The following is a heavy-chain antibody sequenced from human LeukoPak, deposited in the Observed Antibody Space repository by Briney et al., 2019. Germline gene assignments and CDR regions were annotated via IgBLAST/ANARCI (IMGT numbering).Heavy chain of an antibody. D-gene: IGHD2-21*02. CDR1: GGTFSSYA. Sequence: SVKVSCKASGGTFSSYAISWVRQAPGQGLEWMGGIIPIFGTANYAQKFQGRVTITANESTSTAYMELSSLRSEDTAVYYCARDPDGMAYCGGDCYYGYWGQGTLVTVSS. CDR2: IIPIFGTA. CDR3: ARDPDGMAYCGGDCYYGY. J-gene: IGHJ4*02. V-gene: IGHV1-69*13.